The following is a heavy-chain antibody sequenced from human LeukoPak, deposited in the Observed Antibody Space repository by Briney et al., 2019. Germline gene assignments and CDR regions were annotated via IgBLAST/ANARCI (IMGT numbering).Heavy chain of an antibody. Sequence: ASVKVSCKASGGTFSSYAISWVRQAPGQGLEWMGRIIPILGIANYAQKFQGRVTITADKSTSTAYMELSSLRSEDTAVYYCARDLYYDILTGLRDYWGQGTLVTVSS. D-gene: IGHD3-9*01. J-gene: IGHJ4*02. CDR1: GGTFSSYA. CDR3: ARDLYYDILTGLRDY. V-gene: IGHV1-69*04. CDR2: IIPILGIA.